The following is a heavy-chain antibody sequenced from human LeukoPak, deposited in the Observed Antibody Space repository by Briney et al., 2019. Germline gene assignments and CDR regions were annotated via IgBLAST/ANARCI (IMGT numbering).Heavy chain of an antibody. V-gene: IGHV4-34*01. J-gene: IGHJ5*02. CDR1: GGSISGYY. CDR2: INHSGST. D-gene: IGHD6-13*01. CDR3: AGNEGQQLSRSWFDP. Sequence: SETLSLTCTVSGGSISGYYWSWIRQPPGKGLEWIGEINHSGSTNYNPSLKSRVTISVDTSKNQFSLKLSSVTAADTAVYYCAGNEGQQLSRSWFDPWGQGTLVTVSS.